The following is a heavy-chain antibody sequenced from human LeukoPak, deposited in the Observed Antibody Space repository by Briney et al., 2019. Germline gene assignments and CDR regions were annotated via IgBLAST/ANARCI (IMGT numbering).Heavy chain of an antibody. CDR2: IIPIFGTA. D-gene: IGHD6-19*01. CDR1: GGTFSSYA. J-gene: IGHJ4*02. V-gene: IGHV1-69*13. CDR3: ARGRLGSSGWYKAVY. Sequence: SVKVSCKASGGTFSSYAISWVRQAPGQGLEWMGGIIPIFGTANYAQKFQGRVTITADESTSTAYMELSSLRSEDTAVYYCARGRLGSSGWYKAVYWGQGTLVLVSS.